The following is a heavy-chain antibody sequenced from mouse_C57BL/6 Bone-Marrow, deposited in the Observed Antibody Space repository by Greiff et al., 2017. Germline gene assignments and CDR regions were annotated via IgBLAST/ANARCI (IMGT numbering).Heavy chain of an antibody. V-gene: IGHV14-4*01. CDR2: IDPENGDT. CDR3: TSYYYGSRWFDY. D-gene: IGHD1-1*01. CDR1: GFNIKDDY. Sequence: EVKLQESGAELVRPGASVKLSCTASGFNIKDDYMHWVKQRPEQGLEWIGWIDPENGDTEYASKFQGKATITADTSSNTAYLQLSSLTSEDTAVYYCTSYYYGSRWFDYWGQGTTLTVSS. J-gene: IGHJ2*01.